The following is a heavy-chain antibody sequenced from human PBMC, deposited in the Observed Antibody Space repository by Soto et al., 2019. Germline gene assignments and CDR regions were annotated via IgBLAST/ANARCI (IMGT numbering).Heavy chain of an antibody. CDR1: GLTVSGKKY. J-gene: IGHJ3*01. CDR2: LYDVDGS. Sequence: DVQLVESGGGLMQPGESLRLSCAASGLTVSGKKYVAWVRQAPGKGLEWVSALYDVDGSFYSDSVKGRFTTSSDSSKTTVYLQMNDLRPADTAVYYCATWHKMENASDVWGQGTTVTVSS. V-gene: IGHV3-53*01. CDR3: ATWHKMENASDV. D-gene: IGHD1-1*01.